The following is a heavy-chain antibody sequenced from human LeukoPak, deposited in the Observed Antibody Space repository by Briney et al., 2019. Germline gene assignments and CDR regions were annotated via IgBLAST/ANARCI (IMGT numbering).Heavy chain of an antibody. Sequence: GGSLRLSCAASGFTFSSYGMHWVRQAPGKGLEWVAFIRYDGSNKYYADSVKGRFTTSRDNSKNTLYLQMNSLRAEDTAVYYCAKGYCSGGSCYFFDYWGQGTLVTVSS. D-gene: IGHD2-15*01. CDR1: GFTFSSYG. CDR3: AKGYCSGGSCYFFDY. J-gene: IGHJ4*02. V-gene: IGHV3-30*02. CDR2: IRYDGSNK.